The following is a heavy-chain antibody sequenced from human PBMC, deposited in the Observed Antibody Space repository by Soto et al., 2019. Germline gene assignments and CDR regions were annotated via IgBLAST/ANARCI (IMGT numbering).Heavy chain of an antibody. J-gene: IGHJ4*02. V-gene: IGHV3-15*07. D-gene: IGHD2-2*01. CDR3: TTCNQPPTSYMWS. CDR1: GFTFSNAW. Sequence: PGGSLRLSCAASGFTFSNAWMNWVRQAPGKGLEWVGRIKSITDGGTTDYAAPVKGRFTISRDDSKNTLYLQMNSLKTEDTAVYYCTTCNQPPTSYMWSWGQETLVPVSS. CDR2: IKSITDGGTT.